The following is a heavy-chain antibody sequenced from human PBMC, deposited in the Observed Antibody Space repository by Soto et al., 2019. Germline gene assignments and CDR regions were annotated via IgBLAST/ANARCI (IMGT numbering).Heavy chain of an antibody. Sequence: HPGGFLRLSCAGSGFSFSRYAMSWIRQTPETGLEWVAAITNGGANTYSADSVKGRFTISRDNSKNTLYLQMNSLRAEDTAVYYCATARRWFGESYYYGMDVWGQGTTVTVSS. V-gene: IGHV3-23*01. CDR2: ITNGGANT. CDR1: GFSFSRYA. J-gene: IGHJ6*02. D-gene: IGHD3-10*01. CDR3: ATARRWFGESYYYGMDV.